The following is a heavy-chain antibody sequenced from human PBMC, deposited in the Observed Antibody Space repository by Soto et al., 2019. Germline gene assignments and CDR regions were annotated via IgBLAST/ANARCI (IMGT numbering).Heavy chain of an antibody. J-gene: IGHJ5*02. CDR2: ISAYNGNT. CDR1: GYTFTSYG. V-gene: IGHV1-18*01. D-gene: IGHD2-2*01. CDR3: ARTAAIVVVPSANPPRTWFDP. Sequence: QVQLVQSVAEVKKPGASVKVSCKASGYTFTSYGISWVRQAPGQGLEWMGWISAYNGNTNYAQKLPGRVTMTTDTSTSTAYRELRSLRSDDTAVYYCARTAAIVVVPSANPPRTWFDPWGQGTLVTVSS.